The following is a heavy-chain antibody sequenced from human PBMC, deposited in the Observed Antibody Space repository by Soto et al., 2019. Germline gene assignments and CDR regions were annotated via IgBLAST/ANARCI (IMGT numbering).Heavy chain of an antibody. CDR1: GYTFTNYG. CDR3: ARTTVTASYYYMDV. J-gene: IGHJ6*03. CDR2: ISTYNGNT. D-gene: IGHD4-17*01. V-gene: IGHV1-18*01. Sequence: ASVKVSCKASGYTFTNYGFTWVRQAPGQGLEWLGWISTYNGNTKYAQKVQGRLTMTTDTSTSTANMELISLRSDDTALYYCARTTVTASYYYMDVWGKGSTVTVSS.